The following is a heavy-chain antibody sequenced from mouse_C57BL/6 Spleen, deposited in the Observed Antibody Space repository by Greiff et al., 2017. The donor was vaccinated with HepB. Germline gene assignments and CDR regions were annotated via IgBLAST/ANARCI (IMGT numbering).Heavy chain of an antibody. V-gene: IGHV5-9*01. D-gene: IGHD2-3*01. CDR1: GFTFSSYT. CDR3: ARRYDDYDWYFDV. J-gene: IGHJ1*03. Sequence: DVMLVESGGGLVKPGGSLKLSCAASGFTFSSYTMSWVRQTPEKRLEWVATISGGGGNTYYPDSVKGRFTISRENAKNTLYLQMSSLRSEDTALYYCARRYDDYDWYFDVWGTGTTVTVSS. CDR2: ISGGGGNT.